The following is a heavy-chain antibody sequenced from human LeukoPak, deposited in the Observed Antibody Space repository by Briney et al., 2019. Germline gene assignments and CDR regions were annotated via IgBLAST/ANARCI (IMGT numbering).Heavy chain of an antibody. Sequence: GESLKISSKGSGYSFTSYWIGWVRQMPEKGLEWMGIIYPGDSDTIYCPSFQGQVTISADKSISTAYLQWSSLKASDTAMYYCASAYYYDSSGYSSLYFDYWGQGTLVTVSS. CDR3: ASAYYYDSSGYSSLYFDY. CDR1: GYSFTSYW. CDR2: IYPGDSDT. J-gene: IGHJ4*02. V-gene: IGHV5-51*01. D-gene: IGHD3-22*01.